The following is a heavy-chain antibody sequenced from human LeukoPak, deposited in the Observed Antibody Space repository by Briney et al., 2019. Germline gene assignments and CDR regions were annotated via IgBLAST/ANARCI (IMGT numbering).Heavy chain of an antibody. CDR1: GYTFTSYY. CDR3: ARGDYYDSSGSAFDY. J-gene: IGHJ4*02. V-gene: IGHV1-46*01. CDR2: INPSGGST. Sequence: ASVKVSCKASGYTFTSYYMHWVRQAPGQGLEWMGIINPSGGSTSYAQKFQGRVTMTRDMSTSTVYIELSSLRSEDMAVYYCARGDYYDSSGSAFDYWGQGTLVTVSS. D-gene: IGHD3-22*01.